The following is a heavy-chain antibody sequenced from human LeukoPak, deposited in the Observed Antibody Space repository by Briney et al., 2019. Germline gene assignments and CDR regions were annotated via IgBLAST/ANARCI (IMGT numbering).Heavy chain of an antibody. Sequence: GGSLRLSCAASGFTFSSYAMSWVRQAPGKGLEWVSAISGSGGSTYHADSVKGRFTISRDNSKNTLYLQMNSLRAEDTAVYYCANWYSSSWYDGYWGQGTLVTVSS. CDR2: ISGSGGST. CDR3: ANWYSSSWYDGY. D-gene: IGHD6-13*01. J-gene: IGHJ4*02. CDR1: GFTFSSYA. V-gene: IGHV3-23*01.